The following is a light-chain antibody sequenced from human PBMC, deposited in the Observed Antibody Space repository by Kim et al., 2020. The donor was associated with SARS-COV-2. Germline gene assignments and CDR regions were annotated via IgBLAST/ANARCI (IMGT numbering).Light chain of an antibody. Sequence: DIQMTQSPSSLSASVGDRVTITCRSSQDIRNDLGWYQQNPGRAPKRLIYGASSLQSGVPSRFSGSGSGTEFTLTIISVQPEDFATYLCRQHSAYPITFGQGARMEI. CDR3: RQHSAYPIT. CDR2: GAS. CDR1: QDIRND. J-gene: IGKJ5*01. V-gene: IGKV1-17*01.